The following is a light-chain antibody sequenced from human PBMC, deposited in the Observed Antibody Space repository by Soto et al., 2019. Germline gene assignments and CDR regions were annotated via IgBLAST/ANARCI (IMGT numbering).Light chain of an antibody. CDR2: GAS. Sequence: ELVLTQSPGTLSLSPGERATLSCRASQSVSSTYLAWYQQKPGQAPRLLIYGASIRATDIPDRFSGSGSGTDFTLTISRLETEDVAVYYCQQYGNSRWTFGQGTKVEIK. CDR3: QQYGNSRWT. J-gene: IGKJ1*01. CDR1: QSVSSTY. V-gene: IGKV3-20*01.